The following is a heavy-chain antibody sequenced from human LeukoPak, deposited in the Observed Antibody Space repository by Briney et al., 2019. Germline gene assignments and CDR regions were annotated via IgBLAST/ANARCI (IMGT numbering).Heavy chain of an antibody. Sequence: GGSLRLSCAASGFTFSSYWMSWVRQAPGKGLEGVANIKQDGSEKYYVDSVKGRFTISRDNAKNSLYLQMNSLRAEDTAVYYCATTPMSYATYYWGQGTLVTVSS. CDR2: IKQDGSEK. V-gene: IGHV3-7*01. CDR1: GFTFSSYW. CDR3: ATTPMSYATYY. J-gene: IGHJ4*02. D-gene: IGHD2-8*01.